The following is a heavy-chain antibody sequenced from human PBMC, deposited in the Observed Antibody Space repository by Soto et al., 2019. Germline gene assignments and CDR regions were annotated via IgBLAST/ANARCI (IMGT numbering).Heavy chain of an antibody. CDR3: VLVDVYVPPSPQDV. V-gene: IGHV1-18*01. Sequence: QVQLVQSGAEVKNPGASVKVSCKTSGYVFTSYGIGWARQAPGQGLEWMGWVNTYNGNTNYAQNLQGRVTLTTDTSTSTAYMELSSLRSNDTAIYYCVLVDVYVPPSPQDVWGQGTTVNVSS. D-gene: IGHD3-16*01. CDR1: GYVFTSYG. J-gene: IGHJ6*02. CDR2: VNTYNGNT.